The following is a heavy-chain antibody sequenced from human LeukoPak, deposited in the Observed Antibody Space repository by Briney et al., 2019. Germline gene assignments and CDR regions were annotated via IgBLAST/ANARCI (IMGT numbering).Heavy chain of an antibody. Sequence: PGGSLRLSCAASGFTFSNYWMHWVRQDPGKGLVWVSRINSDGSSTRYADSVKGRFTISRDNAKNTLYLQMNSLRAEDTAVYYCGRELDWLPTLDYWGQGTLVTVS. CDR1: GFTFSNYW. V-gene: IGHV3-74*01. J-gene: IGHJ4*02. CDR2: INSDGSST. D-gene: IGHD3-9*01. CDR3: GRELDWLPTLDY.